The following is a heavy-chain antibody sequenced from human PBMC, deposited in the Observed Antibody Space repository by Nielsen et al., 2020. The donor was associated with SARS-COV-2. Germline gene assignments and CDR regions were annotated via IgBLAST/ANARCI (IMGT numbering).Heavy chain of an antibody. Sequence: ASVKVSCKASGYTFTSYAMHWVRQAPGQRLEWMGWINAGNGNTKYSQKFQGRVTITRDTSASTAYMELSSLRSEDTAVYYCARDKVYLGLRFLEWLFNGMDVWGQGTTVTVSS. CDR2: INAGNGNT. J-gene: IGHJ6*02. CDR3: ARDKVYLGLRFLEWLFNGMDV. V-gene: IGHV1-3*01. CDR1: GYTFTSYA. D-gene: IGHD3-3*01.